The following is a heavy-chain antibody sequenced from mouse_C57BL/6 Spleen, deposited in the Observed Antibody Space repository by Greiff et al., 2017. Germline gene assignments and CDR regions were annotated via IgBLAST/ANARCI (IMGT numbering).Heavy chain of an antibody. CDR1: GYTFTDYY. V-gene: IGHV1-26*01. CDR3: ARSYYSNYDAMDY. Sequence: EVQLQQSGPELVKPGASVKISCKASGYTFTDYYMNWVKQSHGKSLEWIGDINPNNGGTSYNQKFKGKATLPVDKSSSTAYMELRSLTTEDSAVYYCARSYYSNYDAMDYWGQGTSVTVSS. CDR2: INPNNGGT. J-gene: IGHJ4*01. D-gene: IGHD2-5*01.